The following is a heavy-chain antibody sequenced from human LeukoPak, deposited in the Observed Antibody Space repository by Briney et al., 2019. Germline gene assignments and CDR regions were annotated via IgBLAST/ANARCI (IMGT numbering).Heavy chain of an antibody. CDR1: VFTFIDDS. J-gene: IGHJ4*02. Sequence: GSLRLSCATHVFTFIDDSMTWVRRAPGKGLGWISYIGIDSGNTNSADSVKGRFTISGDKAKNSLYLQMNSLRVEDTAVYYCARDYKYAFDNWGQGTQVTVSS. CDR3: ARDYKYAFDN. V-gene: IGHV3-11*06. D-gene: IGHD5-24*01. CDR2: IGIDSGNT.